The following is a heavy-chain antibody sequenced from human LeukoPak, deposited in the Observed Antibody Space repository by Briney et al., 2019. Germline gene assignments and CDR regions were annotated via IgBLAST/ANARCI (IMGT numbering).Heavy chain of an antibody. CDR3: ARDWVSITMVRDSSDY. Sequence: GASVKVSCEASGYTFTGYYIHWVRQAPGQGLEWMGWINTNTGNPTYAQGFTGRFVFSLDTSVSTAYLQISSLKAEDTAVYYCARDWVSITMVRDSSDYWGQGTLVTVSS. V-gene: IGHV7-4-1*02. CDR1: GYTFTGYY. CDR2: INTNTGNP. D-gene: IGHD3-10*01. J-gene: IGHJ4*02.